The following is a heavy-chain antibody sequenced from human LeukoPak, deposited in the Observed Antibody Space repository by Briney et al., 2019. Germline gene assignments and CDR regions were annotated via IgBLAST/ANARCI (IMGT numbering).Heavy chain of an antibody. Sequence: GGSLRLSCAASGFTVSSNYMSWVRQAPGKRLEWVAVIWDDGNNKRYANSVNGRFTISRDNSENTLYLQMNGLTAEDTAMYYCARDSYQDYYGRFDPWGQGTLVIVSS. CDR1: GFTVSSNY. D-gene: IGHD3-10*01. J-gene: IGHJ5*02. V-gene: IGHV3-33*08. CDR3: ARDSYQDYYGRFDP. CDR2: IWDDGNNK.